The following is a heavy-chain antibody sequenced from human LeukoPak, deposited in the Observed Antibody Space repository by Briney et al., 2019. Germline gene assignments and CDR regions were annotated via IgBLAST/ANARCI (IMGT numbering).Heavy chain of an antibody. CDR3: ARGTPQSSYYDFWSGYYFFDY. V-gene: IGHV4-38-2*02. Sequence: SETLSLTCTVSGYSISSGYYWGWIRQPPGKGLEWIGSIYHSVSTYYNPSLKSRVTLSVDTSKNQFSLKLSSVTAADTAVYYCARGTPQSSYYDFWSGYYFFDYWGQGTLVTVSS. J-gene: IGHJ4*02. D-gene: IGHD3-3*01. CDR1: GYSISSGYY. CDR2: IYHSVST.